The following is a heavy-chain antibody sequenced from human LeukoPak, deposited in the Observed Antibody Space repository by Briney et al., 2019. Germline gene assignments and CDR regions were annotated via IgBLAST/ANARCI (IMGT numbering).Heavy chain of an antibody. CDR1: GGSVTTNY. D-gene: IGHD1-1*01. CDR3: AKRGSQLERRWGLFAP. Sequence: SETLSLTCAVDGGSVTTNYWGWLRQPPGKGLEWIGESDHRGSTNYSPSLRSRVSIFVAASKNHFSLRLNSVTAADTAVYYCAKRGSQLERRWGLFAPWGQGTLVTVSS. CDR2: SDHRGST. V-gene: IGHV4-34*01. J-gene: IGHJ5*02.